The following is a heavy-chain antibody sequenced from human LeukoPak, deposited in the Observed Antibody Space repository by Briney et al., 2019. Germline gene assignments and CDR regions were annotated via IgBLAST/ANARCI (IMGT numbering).Heavy chain of an antibody. D-gene: IGHD2-21*02. V-gene: IGHV4-4*07. Sequence: AETLSLTCSVSGGPFSSYFWSWVRQPAGKGLEWMGRIYPSGNTNYNPSLKSRVTISVDTSKHQFSLKLTSMTAADTAVYYCARDLYCGGDCPHYFDYWGQGTLVTVSS. J-gene: IGHJ4*02. CDR3: ARDLYCGGDCPHYFDY. CDR1: GGPFSSYF. CDR2: IYPSGNT.